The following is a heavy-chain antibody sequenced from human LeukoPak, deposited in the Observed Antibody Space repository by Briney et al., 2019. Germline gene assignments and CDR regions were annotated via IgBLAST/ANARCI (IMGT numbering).Heavy chain of an antibody. D-gene: IGHD3-10*01. V-gene: IGHV3-15*01. Sequence: GGSLRLSCAASGFTFNNAWMSWVRQAPGKGLEWVGRIKSKTDGGTTDYAAPVKGRFTISRDDSKNTLFLQMSSLKTEDTAVFYCTTEGIFTMVRGVITVFDYWGQGTLVTVSS. CDR2: IKSKTDGGTT. CDR3: TTEGIFTMVRGVITVFDY. J-gene: IGHJ4*02. CDR1: GFTFNNAW.